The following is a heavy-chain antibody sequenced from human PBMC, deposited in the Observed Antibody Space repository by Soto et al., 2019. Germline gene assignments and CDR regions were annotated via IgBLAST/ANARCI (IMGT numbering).Heavy chain of an antibody. J-gene: IGHJ4*02. CDR3: ARRGSGHTFDY. CDR2: FYSGST. Sequence: QLQLQESGPGLVKPSETLSLTCAVTGASITRGGFHWGCIRQSPGQGLEWIGSFYSGSTYYNPSLKSRVTISADTSKNDFSLRLTSVTAADTAVYYCARRGSGHTFDYWGQGTLVTVSS. V-gene: IGHV4-39*02. CDR1: GASITRGGFH. D-gene: IGHD3-10*01.